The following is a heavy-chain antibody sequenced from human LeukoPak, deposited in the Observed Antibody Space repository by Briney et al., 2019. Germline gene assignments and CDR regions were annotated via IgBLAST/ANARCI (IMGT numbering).Heavy chain of an antibody. D-gene: IGHD6-19*01. CDR3: AKAGIAVAGTHYYYYYMDV. V-gene: IGHV3-23*01. CDR2: ISGSGGST. CDR1: GFTFSSYA. J-gene: IGHJ6*03. Sequence: GGSLRLSCAASGFTFSSYAMSWVRQAPGKGLEWVPAISGSGGSTYYADSVKGRFTISRDTSKNTLYLQMNSLRAEDTAVYYCAKAGIAVAGTHYYYYYMDVWGKGTTVTVSS.